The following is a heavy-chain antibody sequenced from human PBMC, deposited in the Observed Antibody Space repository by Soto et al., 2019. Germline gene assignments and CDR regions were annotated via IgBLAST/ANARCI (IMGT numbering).Heavy chain of an antibody. D-gene: IGHD1-7*01. V-gene: IGHV4-4*07. Sequence: QVQLQESGPGLVKPSETLSLTCTVSGGSISDYSLSWIRQSAGKGLEWVGRVHINGNTHYNPSLRGRVTMSVDTSNNQFHLRVTSVTAADTAVYYCARENGDNWTYEVYWGQGTLVAVSS. J-gene: IGHJ4*02. CDR2: VHINGNT. CDR1: GGSISDYS. CDR3: ARENGDNWTYEVY.